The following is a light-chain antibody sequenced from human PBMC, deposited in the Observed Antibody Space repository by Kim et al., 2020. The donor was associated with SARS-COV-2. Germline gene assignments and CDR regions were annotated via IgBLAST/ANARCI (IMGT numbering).Light chain of an antibody. CDR1: QSLSNG. Sequence: EIVMTQSPTTLSVSPGERATLTCRASQSLSNGLAWYQQKPGQGPRLLIYGASTRATGIPARFSGSGSGTEFTLTISSLQTEDFAVYYCQQYNNWPLTFGQGTKLEIK. J-gene: IGKJ2*01. CDR3: QQYNNWPLT. CDR2: GAS. V-gene: IGKV3-15*01.